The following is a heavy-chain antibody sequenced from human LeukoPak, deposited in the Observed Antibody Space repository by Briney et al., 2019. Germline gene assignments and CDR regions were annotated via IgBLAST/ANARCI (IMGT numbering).Heavy chain of an antibody. CDR1: GFTFSSYG. CDR2: IRYDGSNK. CDR3: AREPGIHFDY. Sequence: GGSLRLSCAASGFTFSSYGMHWVRQAPGKGLEWVAFIRYDGSNKYYADSVKGRFTISRDNAKNSLYLQMNSLRAEDTAVYYCAREPGIHFDYWGQGTLVTVSS. D-gene: IGHD3-10*01. V-gene: IGHV3-30*02. J-gene: IGHJ4*02.